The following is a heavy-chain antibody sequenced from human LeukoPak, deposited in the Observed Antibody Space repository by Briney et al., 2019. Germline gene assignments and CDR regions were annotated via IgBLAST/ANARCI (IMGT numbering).Heavy chain of an antibody. Sequence: GGSLRLSCAASGFTFDDYAMHWVRQAPGKGLEWVSGISWNSGSIGYADSVKGRFTISRDNAKNSLYLQMNSLRAEDTALYYCAKASYYYDSSGYNEEAFDIWGQGTMVTVSS. CDR1: GFTFDDYA. J-gene: IGHJ3*02. CDR2: ISWNSGSI. CDR3: AKASYYYDSSGYNEEAFDI. D-gene: IGHD3-22*01. V-gene: IGHV3-9*01.